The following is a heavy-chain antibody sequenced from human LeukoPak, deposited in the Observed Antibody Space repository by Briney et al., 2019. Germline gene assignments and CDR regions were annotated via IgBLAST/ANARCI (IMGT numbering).Heavy chain of an antibody. CDR1: GFTFDSFS. CDR2: IDEAGKDT. CDR3: ARTRPGVGFNYFDY. J-gene: IGHJ4*02. V-gene: IGHV3-7*01. Sequence: PGGSLRLSCTTSGFTFDSFSMNWVRQAPGKGLEWVANIDEAGKDTYYADSVKGRFTISRDNTKSSLYLDMTSLTAEDTATYFCARTRPGVGFNYFDYWGQGVLVPVSS.